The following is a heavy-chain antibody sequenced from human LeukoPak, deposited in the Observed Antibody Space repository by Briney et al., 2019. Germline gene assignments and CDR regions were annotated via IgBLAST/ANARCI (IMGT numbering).Heavy chain of an antibody. CDR2: IYYSGST. D-gene: IGHD2-21*01. V-gene: IGHV4-59*08. CDR1: GGSISSYY. J-gene: IGHJ4*02. Sequence: SETLSLTCTVSGGSISSYYWSWIRQPPGKGLEWIGYIYYSGSTNYNPSLKSRVTISVDTSKNQFSLKLSSVTAADTAVYYCARLARGGDEGYWGQGTLVTVSS. CDR3: ARLARGGDEGY.